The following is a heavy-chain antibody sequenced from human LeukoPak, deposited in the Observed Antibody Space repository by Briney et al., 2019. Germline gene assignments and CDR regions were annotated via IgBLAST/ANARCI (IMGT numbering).Heavy chain of an antibody. CDR2: IYSGGST. D-gene: IGHD6-13*01. CDR1: GFTVSSNY. CDR3: ARDRAAAASRDAFDI. Sequence: GGSLRLSCAASGFTVSSNYMSWVRQAPGKGLEWVSVIYSGGSTYYADSVKGRFTISRDDSKNTLYLQMNSLRAEDTAVYYCARDRAAAASRDAFDIWGQGTMVTVSS. J-gene: IGHJ3*02. V-gene: IGHV3-53*01.